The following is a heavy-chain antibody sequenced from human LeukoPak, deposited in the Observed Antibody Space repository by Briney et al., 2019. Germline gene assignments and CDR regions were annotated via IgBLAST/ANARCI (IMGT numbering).Heavy chain of an antibody. D-gene: IGHD3-10*01. J-gene: IGHJ6*02. CDR1: GYTFTGYY. Sequence: ASVKVSCKASGYTFTGYYMHWVRQAPGQGLEWMGWINPNSGGTNYAQKFQGRVTMTRDTSISTAYMELSRLGSDDTAVYYCARKRFGELLLPHYYYGMDVWGQGTTVTVSS. CDR2: INPNSGGT. V-gene: IGHV1-2*02. CDR3: ARKRFGELLLPHYYYGMDV.